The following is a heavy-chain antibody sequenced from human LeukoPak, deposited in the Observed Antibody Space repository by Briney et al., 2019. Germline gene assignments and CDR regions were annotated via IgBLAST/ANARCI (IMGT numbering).Heavy chain of an antibody. J-gene: IGHJ4*02. Sequence: GGSLRLSCSASGFSSTDSYMNWFRLSPEKGLEWIAYITSSGATTEYADSVKGRFTISRVNAKNSLYLQMNSLRPDDTAVYYCARDPDYGDPYWGQGTLVTVSS. CDR1: GFSSTDSY. V-gene: IGHV3-11*01. D-gene: IGHD4/OR15-4a*01. CDR2: ITSSGATT. CDR3: ARDPDYGDPY.